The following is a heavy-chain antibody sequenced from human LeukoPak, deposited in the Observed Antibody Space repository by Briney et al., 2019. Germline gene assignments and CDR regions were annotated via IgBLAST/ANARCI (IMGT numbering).Heavy chain of an antibody. CDR1: GFTFSSYA. D-gene: IGHD4-23*01. Sequence: GGSLTLSCAASGFTFSSYAMHRVRQAPGKGLEWVAVISYDGSNKYYADSVKGRFTISRDNSKNTLYLQMNSLRAEDTAVYYCARVPPPDGGHFDYWGQRTLVTVSS. V-gene: IGHV3-30-3*01. CDR2: ISYDGSNK. CDR3: ARVPPPDGGHFDY. J-gene: IGHJ4*02.